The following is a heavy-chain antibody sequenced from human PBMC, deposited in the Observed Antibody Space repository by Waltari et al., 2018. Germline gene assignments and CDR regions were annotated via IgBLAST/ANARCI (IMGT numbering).Heavy chain of an antibody. J-gene: IGHJ4*02. CDR1: GYSISSGSY. CDR2: IYHSGST. Sequence: QVQLQESGPGLVKPSETLSLTCPVSGYSISSGSYWGWIRQPPGKGLEWIGSIYHSGSTYYNPSLKSRVTISVDTSKNQFSLKLSSVTAADTAVYYCASTPGVDYWGQGTLVTVSS. V-gene: IGHV4-38-2*01. CDR3: ASTPGVDY.